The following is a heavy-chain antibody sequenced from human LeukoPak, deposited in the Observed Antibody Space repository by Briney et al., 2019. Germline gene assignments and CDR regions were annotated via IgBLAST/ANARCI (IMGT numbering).Heavy chain of an antibody. D-gene: IGHD5-18*01. J-gene: IGHJ4*02. CDR2: IYYSGST. CDR1: GGSISSGGYY. Sequence: SQTLSLTCTVSGGSISSGGYYWSWIRQYPGKGLEWIGYIYYSGSTYYNPSLKSRVTISVDTSKNQFSLKLSSVTAADTAVYYCARQVTFGYAYAYYFDYWGQGSLVTVSS. CDR3: ARQVTFGYAYAYYFDY. V-gene: IGHV4-31*03.